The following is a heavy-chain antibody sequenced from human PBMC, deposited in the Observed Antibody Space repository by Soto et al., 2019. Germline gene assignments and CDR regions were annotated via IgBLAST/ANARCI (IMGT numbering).Heavy chain of an antibody. J-gene: IGHJ4*02. Sequence: SETLSLTCTVSGGSISSGGYYWSWIRQHPGKGLEWIGYIYYSGSTYYNPSLKSRVTISVDTSKNQFSLKLSSVTAADTAVYYCAREPADKLDYYFDYWGQGTLVTVSS. CDR3: AREPADKLDYYFDY. CDR1: GGSISSGGYY. CDR2: IYYSGST. V-gene: IGHV4-31*02.